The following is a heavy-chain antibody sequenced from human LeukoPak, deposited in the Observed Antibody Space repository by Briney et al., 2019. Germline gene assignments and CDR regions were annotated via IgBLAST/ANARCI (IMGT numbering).Heavy chain of an antibody. CDR2: IYYSGST. D-gene: IGHD1-26*01. Sequence: PSETLSLTCTVSGGSISSSSYYWGWIRQPPGKGLEWIGSIYYSGSTYYNPSLKSRVTISVDTSKNQFSLKLSSVTAADTAVYYCARHGGSLELPYYKWELLQDAFDIWGQGTMVTVSS. V-gene: IGHV4-39*01. CDR1: GGSISSSSYY. CDR3: ARHGGSLELPYYKWELLQDAFDI. J-gene: IGHJ3*02.